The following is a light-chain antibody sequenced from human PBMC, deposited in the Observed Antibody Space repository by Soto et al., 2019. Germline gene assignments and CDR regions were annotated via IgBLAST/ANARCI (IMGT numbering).Light chain of an antibody. Sequence: QSALTQPASVSGSPGQSITISCTGTSSDVGTYNLVSWYQQHPGKAPKLMLYEGSKRPSGVSNRFSGYNSGNTASLTISGLQAEDEVDYYCCSYAAGSAPYVFGTETKVTVL. CDR3: CSYAAGSAPYV. CDR1: SSDVGTYNL. CDR2: EGS. J-gene: IGLJ1*01. V-gene: IGLV2-23*01.